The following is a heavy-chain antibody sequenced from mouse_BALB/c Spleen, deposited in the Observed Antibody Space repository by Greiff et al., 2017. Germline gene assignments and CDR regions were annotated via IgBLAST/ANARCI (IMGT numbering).Heavy chain of an antibody. CDR2: IWAGGST. CDR3: ARNYYGSSYDTFAY. D-gene: IGHD1-1*01. Sequence: VNVVESGPGLVAPSQSLSITCPVSGFSLTSYGVHWVLQPPGKGLEWLGVIWAGGSTNYNSALMSRLSISKDNSKSQVFLKMNSLQTDDTAMYYCARNYYGSSYDTFAYWGQGTLVTVSA. V-gene: IGHV2-9*02. J-gene: IGHJ3*01. CDR1: GFSLTSYG.